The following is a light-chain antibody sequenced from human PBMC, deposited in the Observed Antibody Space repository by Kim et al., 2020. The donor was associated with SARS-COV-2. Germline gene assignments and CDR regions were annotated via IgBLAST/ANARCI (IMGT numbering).Light chain of an antibody. CDR3: SSSAGNDNLRV. CDR2: EDT. J-gene: IGLJ1*01. Sequence: SVSISCAGISSAVGVFSYIYLYQQHPGKATKLIIYEDTEPPSGVPARFCVSRSGNTASLTVSGLQAEDEADYYCSSSAGNDNLRVFGTGTKVTVL. V-gene: IGLV2-8*01. CDR1: SSAVGVFSY.